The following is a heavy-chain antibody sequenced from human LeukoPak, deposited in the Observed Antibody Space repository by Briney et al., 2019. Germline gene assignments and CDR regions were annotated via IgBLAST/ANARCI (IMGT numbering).Heavy chain of an antibody. CDR1: GGSISSDY. CDR3: ARDRRYCSSTSCFNWFDP. V-gene: IGHV4-31*03. J-gene: IGHJ5*02. Sequence: SETLSLTCTVSGGSISSDYWSWIRQHPGKGLEWIGYIYYSGSTYYNPSLKSRVTISVDTSKNQFSLKLGSVTAADTAVYYCARDRRYCSSTSCFNWFDPWGQGTLVTVSS. D-gene: IGHD2-2*01. CDR2: IYYSGST.